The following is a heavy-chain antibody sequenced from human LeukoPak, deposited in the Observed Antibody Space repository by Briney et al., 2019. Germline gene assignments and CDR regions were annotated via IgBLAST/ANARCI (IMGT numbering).Heavy chain of an antibody. Sequence: ASVKISCKASGYTYTGNNMHWLRQAPGQGLEWMGWIDANNGDTKSAQKFQGRVTMSRDTSISTAYMDLSSLSPDDAAVYYCAREPSSVTLYFFDYWGQGTLVTVSS. CDR1: GYTYTGNN. V-gene: IGHV1-2*02. D-gene: IGHD4-11*01. CDR3: AREPSSVTLYFFDY. J-gene: IGHJ4*02. CDR2: IDANNGDT.